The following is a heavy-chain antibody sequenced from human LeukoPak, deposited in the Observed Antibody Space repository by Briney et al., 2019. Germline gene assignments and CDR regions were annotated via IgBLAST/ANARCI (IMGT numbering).Heavy chain of an antibody. V-gene: IGHV3-48*01. CDR1: GFTFSSYT. Sequence: PGGSLRLSCAASGFTFSSYTMNWVRQPPGKGLEWVSNIGTSSTTIYYAESVKGRFTISRDNAKNSLYLQMNSLRADDTAVYYCARFAAGGSYYYYMDVWGKGTTVTVSS. D-gene: IGHD6-25*01. CDR2: IGTSSTTI. CDR3: ARFAAGGSYYYYMDV. J-gene: IGHJ6*03.